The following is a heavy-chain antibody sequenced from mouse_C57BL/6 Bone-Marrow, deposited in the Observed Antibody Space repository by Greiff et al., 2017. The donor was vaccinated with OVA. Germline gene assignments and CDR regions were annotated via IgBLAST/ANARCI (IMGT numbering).Heavy chain of an antibody. V-gene: IGHV5-4*01. J-gene: IGHJ4*01. CDR2: ISDGGSYT. Sequence: VESGGGLVKPGGSLKLSCAASGFTFSSYAMSWVRQTPEKRLEWVATISDGGSYTYYPDNVKGRFTISRDNAKNNLYLQMSHLKSEDTAMYYCARGGPIYAMDYWGQGTSVTVSS. CDR1: GFTFSSYA. CDR3: ARGGPIYAMDY.